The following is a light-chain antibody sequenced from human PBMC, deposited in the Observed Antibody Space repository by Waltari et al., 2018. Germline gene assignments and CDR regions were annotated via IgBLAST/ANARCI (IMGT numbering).Light chain of an antibody. CDR2: KAS. V-gene: IGKV1-5*03. Sequence: DIQMTQYPSTLSASVGDTITITCRASQSISNYLAWYQQKPGKAPKLLTYKASSSGSGGPSRFSGSGSGTEFTLTISSLQPDDFATYYCQQYNTYSSFGQGTKLEIK. CDR1: QSISNY. CDR3: QQYNTYSS. J-gene: IGKJ2*03.